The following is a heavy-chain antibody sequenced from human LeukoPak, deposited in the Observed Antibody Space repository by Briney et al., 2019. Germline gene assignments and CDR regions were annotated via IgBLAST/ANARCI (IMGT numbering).Heavy chain of an antibody. CDR2: IYYSGST. Sequence: SETLSLTCTVSGGSIRSYYWSWIRQPPGKGLEWIGSIYYSGSTYYNPSLKSRVTISVDTSKNQFSLKLSSVTAADTAVYYCARLLVGTLYYFDYWGQGTLVTVSS. CDR3: ARLLVGTLYYFDY. V-gene: IGHV4-59*05. J-gene: IGHJ4*02. CDR1: GGSIRSYY. D-gene: IGHD2-21*02.